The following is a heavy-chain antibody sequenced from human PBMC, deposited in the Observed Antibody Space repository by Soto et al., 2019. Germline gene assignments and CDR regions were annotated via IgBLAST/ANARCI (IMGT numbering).Heavy chain of an antibody. V-gene: IGHV6-1*01. CDR1: GDSVSSNSAA. CDR3: ARMNWNYEEDWFDP. D-gene: IGHD1-7*01. Sequence: SQTLSLTCAISGDSVSSNSAAWNWIRQSPSRDLEWLGRTYYRSKWYYDYAVSVKSRITFNPDTSKNQFSLQLNSVTPEDTAVYYCARMNWNYEEDWFDPWGQGTLVTVSS. CDR2: TYYRSKWYY. J-gene: IGHJ5*02.